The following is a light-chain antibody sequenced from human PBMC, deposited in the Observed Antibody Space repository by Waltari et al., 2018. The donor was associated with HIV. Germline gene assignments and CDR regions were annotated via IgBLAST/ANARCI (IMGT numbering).Light chain of an antibody. CDR3: AAWDDSLSGPV. CDR2: RSN. J-gene: IGLJ3*02. V-gene: IGLV1-47*01. CDR1: SPNIGSNY. Sequence: QSVLTQPPSASGTPGQRVTISCSGSSPNIGSNYVYWYQQLPGTAPKLRLYRSNPRPSGVPDRFSGSKSGTSASLAISGLRSEDEADYYCAAWDDSLSGPVFGGGTKLTVL.